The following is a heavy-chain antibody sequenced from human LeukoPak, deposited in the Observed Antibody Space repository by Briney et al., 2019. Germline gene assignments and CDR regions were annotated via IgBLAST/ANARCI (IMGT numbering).Heavy chain of an antibody. Sequence: ASVKVSCKASGYTFTSYDINWVRQATGQGLGWMGWMNPNSGNTGYAQKFQGRVTMTRNTSISTAYMEQSSLRSEDTAVYYCARGGIAAAGLDYWGQGTLVTVSS. D-gene: IGHD6-13*01. CDR1: GYTFTSYD. J-gene: IGHJ4*02. CDR2: MNPNSGNT. CDR3: ARGGIAAAGLDY. V-gene: IGHV1-8*01.